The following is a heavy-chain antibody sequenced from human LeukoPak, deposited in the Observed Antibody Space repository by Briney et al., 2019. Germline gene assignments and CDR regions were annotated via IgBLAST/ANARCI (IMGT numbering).Heavy chain of an antibody. J-gene: IGHJ4*02. CDR3: ARDPSGWGGEDYFDY. D-gene: IGHD6-19*01. V-gene: IGHV1-2*02. Sequence: ASVKVSCKASGYTFTGYYMHWVRQAPGQGLEWMGWINPNSGGTNYGQKFQGRVTMTRDTSISTAYMELSRLRSDDTAVYYCARDPSGWGGEDYFDYWGQGTLVTVSS. CDR1: GYTFTGYY. CDR2: INPNSGGT.